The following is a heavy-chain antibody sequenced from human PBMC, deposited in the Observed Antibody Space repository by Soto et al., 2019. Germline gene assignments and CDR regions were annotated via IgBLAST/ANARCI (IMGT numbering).Heavy chain of an antibody. CDR1: GLTFSDAW. J-gene: IGHJ4*02. V-gene: IGHV3-15*07. CDR2: IRSQTDGGTT. D-gene: IGHD7-27*01. Sequence: DVQLVESGGGLVKPGGSLRLSCVASGLTFSDAWMNWLRQVPGKGLEWVARIRSQTDGGTTDYTAPVNGRFTISRDDSKNTLYLQMSSLKTDDTAMYYCATAPGYWGSALLDFWGQGTLVTVSS. CDR3: ATAPGYWGSALLDF.